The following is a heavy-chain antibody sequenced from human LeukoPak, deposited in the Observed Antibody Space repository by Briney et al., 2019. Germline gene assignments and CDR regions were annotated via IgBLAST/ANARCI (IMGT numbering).Heavy chain of an antibody. D-gene: IGHD2-21*01. V-gene: IGHV3-23*01. CDR1: GVTFSRYA. CDR2: ISESGTGT. CDR3: AKADVWSPS. J-gene: IGHJ5*02. Sequence: GGSLRLSCAASGVTFSRYAMSWVRQAPGKGLEWVSAISESGTGTYYADSVKGRFTISRDNSKNTLSLQMNSLRAEDTAVYYCAKADVWSPSWGQGTLVTVSS.